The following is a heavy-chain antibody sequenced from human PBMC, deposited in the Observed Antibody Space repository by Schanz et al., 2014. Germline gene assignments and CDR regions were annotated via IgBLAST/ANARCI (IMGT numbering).Heavy chain of an antibody. Sequence: QLQLQESGPGLVKPSETLSLTCTVSGGSISSSSYYWGWIRQPPGKGLEWIGSIFYSGSTYYNLSLKSRVSIPVDTSKNQFSRKVNSVTAAETAVYYCARENVGRGFDYWGRGALVTVSS. CDR1: GGSISSSSYY. J-gene: IGHJ4*02. V-gene: IGHV4-39*02. D-gene: IGHD3-10*02. CDR3: ARENVGRGFDY. CDR2: IFYSGST.